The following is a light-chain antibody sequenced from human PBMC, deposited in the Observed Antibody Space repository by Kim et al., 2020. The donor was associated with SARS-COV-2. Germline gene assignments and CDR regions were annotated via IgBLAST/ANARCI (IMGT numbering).Light chain of an antibody. J-gene: IGLJ2*01. Sequence: VSPGQTARITCSGDALPKQYAYWYQRKPGQAPVVVIYKDSERPSGIPERFSGSSSGTTVTLTISGVQAEDEADYYCQSADSSGTVVFGGGTQLTVL. CDR3: QSADSSGTVV. CDR2: KDS. V-gene: IGLV3-25*03. CDR1: ALPKQY.